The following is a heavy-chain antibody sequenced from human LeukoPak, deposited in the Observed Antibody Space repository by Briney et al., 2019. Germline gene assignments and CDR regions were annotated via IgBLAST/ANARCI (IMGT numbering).Heavy chain of an antibody. CDR1: GGSISSYY. V-gene: IGHV4-59*01. CDR2: IYYSGST. CDR3: ARSGDYGDYDDY. Sequence: SETLPLTCTVSGGSISSYYWSWIRQPPGKGLEWIGYIYYSGSTNYNPSLKSRVTISVDTSKNQFSLKLSSVTAADTAVYYCARSGDYGDYDDYWGQGTLVTVSS. J-gene: IGHJ4*02. D-gene: IGHD4-17*01.